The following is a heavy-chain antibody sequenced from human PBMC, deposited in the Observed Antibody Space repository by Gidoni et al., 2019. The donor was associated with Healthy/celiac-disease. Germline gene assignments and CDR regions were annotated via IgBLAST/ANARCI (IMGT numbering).Heavy chain of an antibody. D-gene: IGHD6-13*01. V-gene: IGHV1-69*02. J-gene: IGHJ3*02. CDR3: ASRSSSYQAFDI. Sequence: QVQLVQSGAEVKKPGSSVKVSCKASGGTFSSYTISWVRQAPGQGLEWMGRIIPILGIANYAQKFQGRVTITADKSTSTAYMELSSLRSEDTAVYYCASRSSSYQAFDIWGQGTMVTVSS. CDR1: GGTFSSYT. CDR2: IIPILGIA.